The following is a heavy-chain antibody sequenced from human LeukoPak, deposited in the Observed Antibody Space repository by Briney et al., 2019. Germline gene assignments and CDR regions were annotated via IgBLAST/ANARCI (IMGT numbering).Heavy chain of an antibody. V-gene: IGHV3-53*01. Sequence: PGGSLRLSCAASGFTVSSNYMSWVRQAPGKGLEWVSVIYSGGTTYYADSVKGRFTISRDNSKNTLYLLMNSLRAEDTAVYYCARDRGERWQQFYEAFDIWGQGAMVIVSS. CDR1: GFTVSSNY. CDR3: ARDRGERWQQFYEAFDI. CDR2: IYSGGTT. D-gene: IGHD5-24*01. J-gene: IGHJ3*02.